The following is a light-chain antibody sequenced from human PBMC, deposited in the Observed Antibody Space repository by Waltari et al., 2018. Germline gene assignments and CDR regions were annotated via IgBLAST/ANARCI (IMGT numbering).Light chain of an antibody. CDR2: GAS. CDR3: LQYGTSPPYS. J-gene: IGKJ2*03. V-gene: IGKV3-20*01. Sequence: IVLTQSPGTLSLSPGERANLSCRASQSISSSSLAWYQQKPGQAPRLLISGASSRATGIPDRFSGSGSGTDFTLTISRLEPEDFTVYYCLQYGTSPPYSFGQGTKLEIK. CDR1: QSISSSS.